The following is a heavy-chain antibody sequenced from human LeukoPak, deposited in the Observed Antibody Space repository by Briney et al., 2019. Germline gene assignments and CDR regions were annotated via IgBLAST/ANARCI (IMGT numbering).Heavy chain of an antibody. Sequence: SETPSLTCTVSGGSISSYYWSWIRQPPGKGLEWIGYIYYSGSTNYNPSLKSRVTISVDTSKNQFSLKLSSVTAADTAVYYRARWPPDIVVVPAASFAFDIWGQGTMVTVSS. J-gene: IGHJ3*02. CDR1: GGSISSYY. D-gene: IGHD2-2*01. V-gene: IGHV4-59*08. CDR3: ARWPPDIVVVPAASFAFDI. CDR2: IYYSGST.